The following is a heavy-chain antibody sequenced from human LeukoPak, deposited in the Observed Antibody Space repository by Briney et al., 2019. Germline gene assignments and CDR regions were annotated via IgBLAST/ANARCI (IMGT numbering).Heavy chain of an antibody. CDR2: ISAYNGNT. J-gene: IGHJ6*03. CDR1: GYTFTSYG. D-gene: IGHD6-6*01. Sequence: GASVKVSCKASGYTFTSYGISWVRQAPGQGLEWMGWISAYNGNTNYAQKFQGRVTMTRDTSISTAYMELSRLRSDDTAVYYCARLAGHEYSSSSNYYYYMDVWGKGTTVTVSS. CDR3: ARLAGHEYSSSSNYYYYMDV. V-gene: IGHV1-18*01.